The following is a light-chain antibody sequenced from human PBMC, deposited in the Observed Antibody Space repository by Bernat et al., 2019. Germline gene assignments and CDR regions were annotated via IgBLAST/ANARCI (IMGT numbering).Light chain of an antibody. Sequence: QSVLTQPPSASGTPGQRVIISCSGSSANIGSNIVNWYQQLPGMAPKLLIHSDNQRPSGVPERFSGSKSGTSASLAISGLQSEDEADYSCAAWDDSLSAVLFGGGTKLTVL. CDR2: SDN. CDR1: SANIGSNI. J-gene: IGLJ2*01. V-gene: IGLV1-44*01. CDR3: AAWDDSLSAVL.